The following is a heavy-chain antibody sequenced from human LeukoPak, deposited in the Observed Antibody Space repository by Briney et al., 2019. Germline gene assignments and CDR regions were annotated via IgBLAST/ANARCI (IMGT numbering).Heavy chain of an antibody. Sequence: ASVKVSCKASGYTFTSYDINWVRQATGQGLEWMGWMNPNSGNTGYAQKFQGRVTMTRNTSISTAYMELSSLRSEDTAVYYCARDIDILTGFDYWGQGTLVTVSS. J-gene: IGHJ4*02. V-gene: IGHV1-8*01. CDR1: GYTFTSYD. CDR2: MNPNSGNT. D-gene: IGHD3-9*01. CDR3: ARDIDILTGFDY.